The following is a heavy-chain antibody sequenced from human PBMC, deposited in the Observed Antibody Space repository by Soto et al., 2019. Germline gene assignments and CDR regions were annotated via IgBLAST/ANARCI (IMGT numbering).Heavy chain of an antibody. D-gene: IGHD3-9*01. CDR2: ISSSSSDT. CDR1: GFPFSDYY. V-gene: IGHV3-11*05. CDR3: ARRRRTRYYNY. J-gene: IGHJ4*02. Sequence: QVQLVESGGDLVKPGGSLRLSCAASGFPFSDYYMSWIRQAPGKGLEWVSSISSSSSDTNYAQSVKGRFTISRDNAKNSLHLQMNSLRAEDTAVYYCARRRRTRYYNYWGQGTLVTVSA.